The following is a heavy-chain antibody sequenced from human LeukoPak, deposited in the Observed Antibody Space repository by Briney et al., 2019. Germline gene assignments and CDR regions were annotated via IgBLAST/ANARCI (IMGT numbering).Heavy chain of an antibody. J-gene: IGHJ6*02. D-gene: IGHD4/OR15-4a*01. Sequence: SETLSLTCTVSGGSISGNAWSWIRQPPGKGLEWIGYIYYSGTTNYNPSLKSRVTISVDTSKNQFSLKLNSVTAADTAVYYCAREDPRTKVPEGMDVWGQGTTVTVSS. V-gene: IGHV4-59*01. CDR3: AREDPRTKVPEGMDV. CDR2: IYYSGTT. CDR1: GGSISGNA.